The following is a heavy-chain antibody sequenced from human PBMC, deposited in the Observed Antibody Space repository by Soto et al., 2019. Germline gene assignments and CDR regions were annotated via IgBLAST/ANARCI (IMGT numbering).Heavy chain of an antibody. Sequence: QIQLVQSGTEVKKPGASVKVSCKTSAYTFTNYGISWVRQAPGQGLEWMGWIRPFDGNTNYAQNLQGRVTLTTDTSTSTAYMEVRSLRSDDTAVYFCAREVNYYDSSVYPANGPSLLHYFDYWGQGTLVTVSS. CDR3: AREVNYYDSSVYPANGPSLLHYFDY. CDR2: IRPFDGNT. D-gene: IGHD3-22*01. CDR1: AYTFTNYG. V-gene: IGHV1-18*01. J-gene: IGHJ4*02.